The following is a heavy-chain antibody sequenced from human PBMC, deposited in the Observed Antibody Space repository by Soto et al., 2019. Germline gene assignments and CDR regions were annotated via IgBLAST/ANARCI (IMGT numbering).Heavy chain of an antibody. J-gene: IGHJ3*02. Sequence: GESLKISCKGSGYSVTSYWIGWVRQMPGKGLEWMGIIYPGDSDTRYSPSFQGQVTISADKSISTAYLQWSSLKASDTAMYYCARRYYDILTGSIDAFDIWGQGTMVTVSS. CDR1: GYSVTSYW. V-gene: IGHV5-51*01. CDR3: ARRYYDILTGSIDAFDI. CDR2: IYPGDSDT. D-gene: IGHD3-9*01.